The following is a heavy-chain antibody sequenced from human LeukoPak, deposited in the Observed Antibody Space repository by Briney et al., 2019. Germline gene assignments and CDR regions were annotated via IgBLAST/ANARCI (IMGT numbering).Heavy chain of an antibody. Sequence: KPGGFLRLSCVGSGFMFSAYYMSWIRQAPGKGLEWVSYISNDSVDKYYVDSVRGRFTISRDNAKKSMYLQMSGLRVKDMVVYYCARRDWVSGAVRAFDIWGQGTMVTVSS. CDR3: ARRDWVSGAVRAFDI. CDR2: ISNDSVDK. J-gene: IGHJ3*02. CDR1: GFMFSAYY. D-gene: IGHD3-3*01. V-gene: IGHV3-11*04.